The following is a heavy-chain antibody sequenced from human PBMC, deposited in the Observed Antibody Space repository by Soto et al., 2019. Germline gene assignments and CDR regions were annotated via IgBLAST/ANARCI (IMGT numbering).Heavy chain of an antibody. J-gene: IGHJ4*02. CDR1: GFTFSNYA. D-gene: IGHD3-22*01. Sequence: PGVSLRLSCTASGFTFSNYAMSWVRQAPGKGLEWVSGISSSGDNTYNANSVKGRFTISRDNSKNTLYVQMNSLRAEDTAFYYCARDAAPYYDSTGQIDYWGQGTLVTVSS. CDR3: ARDAAPYYDSTGQIDY. CDR2: ISSSGDNT. V-gene: IGHV3-23*01.